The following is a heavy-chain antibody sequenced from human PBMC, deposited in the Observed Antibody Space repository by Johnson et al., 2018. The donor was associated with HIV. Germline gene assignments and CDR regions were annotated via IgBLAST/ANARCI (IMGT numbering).Heavy chain of an antibody. CDR2: ISSDGLNK. CDR3: ARDHGQLWLLPAFDI. V-gene: IGHV3-30*04. J-gene: IGHJ3*02. CDR1: VFTFCRYA. Sequence: QEQLVESVGGLVLPGGSLRLSCSSSVFTFCRYAMLWFLQSPRTLLACVAVISSDGLNKYYSDSVMCRFTISRDNSKNTLYLQMNSLRVEDTAVYYCARDHGQLWLLPAFDIWGQGTMVTVSS. D-gene: IGHD5-18*01.